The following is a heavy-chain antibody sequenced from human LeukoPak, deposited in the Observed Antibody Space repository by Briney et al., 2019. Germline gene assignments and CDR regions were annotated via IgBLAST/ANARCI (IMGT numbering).Heavy chain of an antibody. CDR3: ARDRDQLGYCSSTSCLDAFDI. CDR2: INPSGGST. V-gene: IGHV1-46*01. CDR1: GYTFTSYY. D-gene: IGHD2-2*01. Sequence: ASVKVSCKASGYTFTSYYMHWVRQAPGQGLEWMGIINPSGGSTSYAQKFQGRVTMTRDMSTSTVYMELSSLRSEDTAVYYCARDRDQLGYCSSTSCLDAFDIWGQGTMVTVSS. J-gene: IGHJ3*02.